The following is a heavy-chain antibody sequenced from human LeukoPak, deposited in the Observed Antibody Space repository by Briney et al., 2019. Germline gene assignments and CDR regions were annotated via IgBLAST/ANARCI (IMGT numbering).Heavy chain of an antibody. CDR2: ISGSGGST. J-gene: IGHJ3*02. V-gene: IGHV3-23*01. D-gene: IGHD6-19*01. CDR1: GFIFSNYY. CDR3: AKGGAIAVAGTGDAFDI. Sequence: GGSLRLSCAASGFIFSNYYMSWVRQAPGKGLEWVSAISGSGGSTYYADSVKGRFTISRDNSKNTLYLQMNSLRAEDTAVYYCAKGGAIAVAGTGDAFDIWGQGTMVTVSS.